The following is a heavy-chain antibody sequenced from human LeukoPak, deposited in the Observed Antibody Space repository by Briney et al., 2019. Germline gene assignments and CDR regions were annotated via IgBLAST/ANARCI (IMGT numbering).Heavy chain of an antibody. V-gene: IGHV3-48*03. D-gene: IGHD2-21*02. CDR1: GFTFSSYE. Sequence: QSGGCLRLSFAAVGFTFSSYEMNSVRHARGKGLGWVSSISSSKTIYYADSVKGRFPISRDNAKNSLYLQMNSLRAEDTAVYYCARETFLGGDNYSGMDVWGQGTTATVSS. CDR2: ISSSKTI. J-gene: IGHJ6*02. CDR3: ARETFLGGDNYSGMDV.